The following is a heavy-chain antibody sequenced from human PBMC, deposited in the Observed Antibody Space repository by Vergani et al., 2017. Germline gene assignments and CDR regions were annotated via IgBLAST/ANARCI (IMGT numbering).Heavy chain of an antibody. CDR1: GFSFSSYS. CDR2: ISGSSSYV. Sequence: EVQLVESGGGLVKPGGSLRLSCAASGFSFSSYSMNWVRQAPGKGLEWVASISGSSSYVFYRDSVEGRFTITRDNAKKSVYLQMNSLRAEDTAVYYCARVGGPFAAGNSSSSLRYYYGMDVWGQGTTVTVSS. CDR3: ARVGGPFAAGNSSSSLRYYYGMDV. J-gene: IGHJ6*02. V-gene: IGHV3-21*02. D-gene: IGHD6-13*01.